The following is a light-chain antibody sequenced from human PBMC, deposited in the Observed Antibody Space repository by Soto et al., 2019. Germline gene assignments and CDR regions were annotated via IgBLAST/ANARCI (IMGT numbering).Light chain of an antibody. CDR3: QQFGDWPS. V-gene: IGKV3-15*01. CDR1: QSVSSH. J-gene: IGKJ1*01. Sequence: EVRMTQSPAILSVSPXESATLSCRASQSVSSHVVWYQQKPGQAPRLLISDSSTTGFPARFSGSGSGTEFTLTISSLQSDDSAIYYCQQFGDWPSFGLGTKVDI. CDR2: DSS.